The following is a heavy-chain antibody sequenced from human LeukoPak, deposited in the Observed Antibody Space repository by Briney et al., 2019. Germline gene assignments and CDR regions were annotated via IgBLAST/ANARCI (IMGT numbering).Heavy chain of an antibody. CDR1: GGSFSGYY. CDR2: INHSGST. Sequence: SETLSLTCAVYGGSFSGYYWSWIRQPPGKGLEWIGEINHSGSTNYNPSLKSRVTISVDTSKNQFSLKLSSVTAADTAVYYCARGIAAAADYWGQGTLVTVSS. J-gene: IGHJ4*02. D-gene: IGHD6-13*01. V-gene: IGHV4-34*01. CDR3: ARGIAAAADY.